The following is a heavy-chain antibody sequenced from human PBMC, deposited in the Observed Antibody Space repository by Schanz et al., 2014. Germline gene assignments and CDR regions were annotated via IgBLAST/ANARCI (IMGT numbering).Heavy chain of an antibody. V-gene: IGHV4-30-2*05. CDR1: GGSISSGGYS. J-gene: IGHJ4*02. CDR3: ARDRGHGDLPGDI. D-gene: IGHD4-17*01. CDR2: IYYSGST. Sequence: QVQLQESGSGLMKPSQTLSLTCAVSGGSISSGGYSWNWIRQSPGKGLEWIGYIYYSGSTYYNPSLKSRVTISVDTSKNQFSLKLSSVTAADTAVYYCARDRGHGDLPGDIWGQGTLVTVSS.